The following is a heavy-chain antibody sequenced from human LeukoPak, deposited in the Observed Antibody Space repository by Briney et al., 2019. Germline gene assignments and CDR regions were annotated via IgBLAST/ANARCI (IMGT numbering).Heavy chain of an antibody. V-gene: IGHV3-48*03. J-gene: IGHJ4*02. Sequence: GGSLRLSCAASGFTFSNYEMNWVRQAPGKGLEWVSYISSSGSSIYYADSVKGRFTISRDNAKNSLYLQMNSLRAEDTAVYYCARDIEADTAMAGYFDYWGQGTLVTVSS. CDR2: ISSSGSSI. D-gene: IGHD5-18*01. CDR1: GFTFSNYE. CDR3: ARDIEADTAMAGYFDY.